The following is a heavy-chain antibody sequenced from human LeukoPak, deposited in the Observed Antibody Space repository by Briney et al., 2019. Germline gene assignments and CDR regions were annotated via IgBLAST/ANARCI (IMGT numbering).Heavy chain of an antibody. D-gene: IGHD3-10*01. J-gene: IGHJ5*02. V-gene: IGHV1-8*01. Sequence: ASVRVSCKASEYTFISYDINWVRQATGQGLEWMGWMNPNSGDTGYAQKFQGRVTMTRDYSITTAYMELNSLTSEDTAVYYCARVPRRGDRFDPWGQGTLVTVSS. CDR2: MNPNSGDT. CDR1: EYTFISYD. CDR3: ARVPRRGDRFDP.